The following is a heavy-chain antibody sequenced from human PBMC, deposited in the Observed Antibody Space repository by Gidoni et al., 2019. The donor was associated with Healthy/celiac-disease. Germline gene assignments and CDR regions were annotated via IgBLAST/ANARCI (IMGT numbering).Heavy chain of an antibody. CDR3: TRLGGYPIDY. Sequence: VQLVESGGGLVQPGGSLKLSCAASGFTFSGSAMPWVRQASGKGLGWVGRIRSKANSYATAYAASVKGRFTISRDDSKNTAYLQMNSLKTEDTAVYYCTRLGGYPIDYWGQGTLVTVSS. V-gene: IGHV3-73*02. D-gene: IGHD3-22*01. CDR2: IRSKANSYAT. J-gene: IGHJ4*02. CDR1: GFTFSGSA.